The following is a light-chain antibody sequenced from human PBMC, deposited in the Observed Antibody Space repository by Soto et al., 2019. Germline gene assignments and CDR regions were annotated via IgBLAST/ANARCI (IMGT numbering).Light chain of an antibody. CDR1: NSDVGIYNY. J-gene: IGLJ3*02. CDR3: SSHAGSNNLV. Sequence: QSALAQPPSASGSPGQSVTITCTGTNSDVGIYNYVSWYQHHPGKAPKFLIYVVIRRPFGVPDRFSGSKSGNTASLTVSGLQAEDEADYYCSSHAGSNNLVFGGGTKLTVL. V-gene: IGLV2-8*01. CDR2: VVI.